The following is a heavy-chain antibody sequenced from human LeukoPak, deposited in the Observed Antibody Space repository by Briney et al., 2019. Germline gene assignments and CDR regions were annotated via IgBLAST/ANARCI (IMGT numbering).Heavy chain of an antibody. Sequence: GGSLRLSCAASGFTFSSYAMNWVRQAPGKGLEWVSTISGSGGSTYYTDSVKGRFTISRDNSKNTLYLQINSLRAEDTAVYYCAKGPLWFGELLYSYYFDYWGQGTLVTVSS. V-gene: IGHV3-23*01. CDR1: GFTFSSYA. CDR2: ISGSGGST. CDR3: AKGPLWFGELLYSYYFDY. D-gene: IGHD3-10*01. J-gene: IGHJ4*02.